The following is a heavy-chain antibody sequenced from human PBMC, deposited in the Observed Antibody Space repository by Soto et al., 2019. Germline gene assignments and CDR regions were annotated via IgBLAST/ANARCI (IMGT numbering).Heavy chain of an antibody. Sequence: PSETLSLTCTLSGASITSTTYFWAWFRQPPGKGLEWVGSIYYSGKTDYNPSLKSRVNISVDRSKNQFSLQMTSVTAADTAVHYCAKNLPSTGRFQYWGQGTLVTVSS. V-gene: IGHV4-39*01. CDR1: GASITSTTYF. CDR2: IYYSGKT. CDR3: AKNLPSTGRFQY. J-gene: IGHJ4*02. D-gene: IGHD2-2*01.